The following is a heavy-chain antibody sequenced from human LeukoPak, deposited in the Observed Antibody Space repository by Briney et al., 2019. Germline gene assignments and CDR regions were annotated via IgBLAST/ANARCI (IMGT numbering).Heavy chain of an antibody. CDR3: ARESTEDRPGS. Sequence: MSSETLSLTCTVSGGSISSYYWSWIRQPPGKGLEWIGYIYYSGSTNYNPSLKSRVTISVDTSKNQFSLKLSSVTAADTAVYYCARESTEDRPGSWGQGTLVTVSS. J-gene: IGHJ5*02. CDR2: IYYSGST. D-gene: IGHD5/OR15-5a*01. V-gene: IGHV4-59*01. CDR1: GGSISSYY.